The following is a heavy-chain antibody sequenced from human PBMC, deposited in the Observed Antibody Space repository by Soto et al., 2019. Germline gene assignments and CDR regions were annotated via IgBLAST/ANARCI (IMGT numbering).Heavy chain of an antibody. J-gene: IGHJ5*02. CDR1: GGFLSDGDYC. Sequence: QVQLQESGPGLVKPSQTLSLTCTVSGGFLSDGDYCWSWFRQNPGKGLEWIGYIYHSGKTYYNPSLKSRFTMSVDTSKNQFSLNLNSVTAADTAVYFCARYDFSSVYHQNWFDPWGQGTLVTVSS. CDR2: IYHSGKT. CDR3: ARYDFSSVYHQNWFDP. D-gene: IGHD3-3*01. V-gene: IGHV4-31*03.